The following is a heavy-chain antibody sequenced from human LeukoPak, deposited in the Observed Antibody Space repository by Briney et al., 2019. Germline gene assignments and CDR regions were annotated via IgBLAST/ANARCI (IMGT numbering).Heavy chain of an antibody. Sequence: SETLSLTCTVSGGSISSYYWSWIRQPPGKGLEWIGYIYYSGSTYYNPSLKSRVTISVDTSKNQFSLKLSSVTAADTAVYYCARGLMVVVPTSYYYYYMDVWGKGTTVTVSS. J-gene: IGHJ6*03. CDR2: IYYSGST. V-gene: IGHV4-30-4*08. CDR1: GGSISSYY. D-gene: IGHD2-2*01. CDR3: ARGLMVVVPTSYYYYYMDV.